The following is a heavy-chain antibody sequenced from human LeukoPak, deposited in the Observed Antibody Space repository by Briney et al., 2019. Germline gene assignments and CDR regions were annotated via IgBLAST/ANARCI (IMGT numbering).Heavy chain of an antibody. CDR1: GFTFSSYS. CDR3: ARDYYPWVVVAAGGY. V-gene: IGHV3-21*01. Sequence: KSGGSLRLSCAASGFTFSSYSMNWVRQAPGKGLEWVSSISSSSSYIYYADSVKGRFTISRDNAKNSLYLQMNSLRAEDTAVYYCARDYYPWVVVAAGGYWGQGTLVTVSS. J-gene: IGHJ4*02. CDR2: ISSSSSYI. D-gene: IGHD2-15*01.